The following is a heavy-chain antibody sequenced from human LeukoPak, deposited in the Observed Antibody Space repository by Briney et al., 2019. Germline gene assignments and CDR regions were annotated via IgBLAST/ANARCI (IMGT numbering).Heavy chain of an antibody. Sequence: TSGESRLISGEGAGYIFTSYWISGGRQLGGKGLEGMGRIDPSDSYTNDSPAFQGHVTISADKSISTAYLQWSSLKASDTAMYYCARHMVRGVDYYYYGMDVWGKGTTVTVSS. CDR2: IDPSDSYT. CDR3: ARHMVRGVDYYYYGMDV. J-gene: IGHJ6*04. V-gene: IGHV5-10-1*01. D-gene: IGHD3-10*01. CDR1: GYIFTSYW.